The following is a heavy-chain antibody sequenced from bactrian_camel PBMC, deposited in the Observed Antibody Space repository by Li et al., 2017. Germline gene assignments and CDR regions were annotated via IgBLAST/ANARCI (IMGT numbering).Heavy chain of an antibody. Sequence: HVQLVESGGGSVQAGGSLRLSCAASGYTYRRYCMGWFRQAPGKEREPVAAFRADGGINYADSVKERFTISKDNAKNILYLHMNNLKPGDTAMYYCVADSSFLKLWFQNPTYWGQGTQVTVS. J-gene: IGHJ4*01. V-gene: IGHV3S55*01. CDR1: GYTYRRYC. CDR3: VADSSFLKLWFQNPTY. D-gene: IGHD1*01. CDR2: FRADGGI.